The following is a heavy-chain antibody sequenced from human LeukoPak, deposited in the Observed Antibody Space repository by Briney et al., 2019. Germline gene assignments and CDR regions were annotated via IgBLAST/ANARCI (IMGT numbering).Heavy chain of an antibody. Sequence: GASVKVSCKASGYTFNTYGITWVRQAPGQGLEWMGWISGYNGKTKYAQKLQDRVTMTTDTSTTTAYMELRSLTSDDTAVYYCARDHQWLGFDYWGQGTLVTVSS. CDR2: ISGYNGKT. J-gene: IGHJ4*02. CDR1: GYTFNTYG. V-gene: IGHV1-18*01. D-gene: IGHD6-19*01. CDR3: ARDHQWLGFDY.